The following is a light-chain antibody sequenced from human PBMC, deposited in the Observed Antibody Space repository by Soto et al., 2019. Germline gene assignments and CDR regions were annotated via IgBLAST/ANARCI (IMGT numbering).Light chain of an antibody. J-gene: IGKJ2*01. Sequence: DIQMTQSPSTLSASIGDRVTITCRASQTISGWLAWYQQKPGKAPKLLIYDASSLQSGVPSRFSGSESGTEFTLTISSLQPDDVATYYCQQYKSSYTFGRGTKLEI. CDR2: DAS. V-gene: IGKV1-5*01. CDR3: QQYKSSYT. CDR1: QTISGW.